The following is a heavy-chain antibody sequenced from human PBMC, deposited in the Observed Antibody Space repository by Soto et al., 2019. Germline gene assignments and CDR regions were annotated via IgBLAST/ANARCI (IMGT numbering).Heavy chain of an antibody. D-gene: IGHD3-10*01. J-gene: IGHJ6*03. Sequence: SETLSLTCTVSGGSISSYYWSWIRQPPGKGLEWIGYIYYSGSTNYNPSLKSRVTISVDTSKNQFSLKLSSVTAADTAVYYCARFASDDSGGSGSPIAWHYYYMDVWGKGTTVTVSS. CDR3: ARFASDDSGGSGSPIAWHYYYMDV. V-gene: IGHV4-59*01. CDR1: GGSISSYY. CDR2: IYYSGST.